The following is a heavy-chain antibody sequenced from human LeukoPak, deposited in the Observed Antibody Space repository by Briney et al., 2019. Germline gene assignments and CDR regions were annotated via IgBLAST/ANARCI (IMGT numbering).Heavy chain of an antibody. D-gene: IGHD6-19*01. CDR2: IIPIFGTA. Sequence: SVKVSCKASGYTFTSYGISWVRQAPGQGLEWMGGIIPIFGTANYAQKFQGRVTITADESTSTAYMELSSLRSEDTAVYYCASSVGYSSGPFDYWAREPWSPSPQ. CDR3: ASSVGYSSGPFDY. CDR1: GYTFTSYG. J-gene: IGHJ4*02. V-gene: IGHV1-69*13.